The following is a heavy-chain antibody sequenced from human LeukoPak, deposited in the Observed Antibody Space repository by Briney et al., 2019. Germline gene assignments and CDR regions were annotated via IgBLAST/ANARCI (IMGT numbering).Heavy chain of an antibody. Sequence: GGSLRLSCAASGFTFSSYSMNWVRQAPGKGLEWVSSISSSSSYIYYADSVRGRFTISRDNAKNSLYLQMNSLRAEDTAVYYCARDPRAYDSSGYSEYWGQGTLVTVSS. CDR1: GFTFSSYS. D-gene: IGHD3-22*01. CDR2: ISSSSSYI. CDR3: ARDPRAYDSSGYSEY. V-gene: IGHV3-21*01. J-gene: IGHJ4*02.